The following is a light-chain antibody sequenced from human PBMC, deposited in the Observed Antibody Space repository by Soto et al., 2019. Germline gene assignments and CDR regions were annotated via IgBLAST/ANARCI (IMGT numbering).Light chain of an antibody. J-gene: IGKJ1*01. V-gene: IGKV3-15*01. CDR1: QSVYSN. CDR2: RAS. Sequence: EIVLTQSPGTLSLSPGERATLSCRASQSVYSNVAWYQQRPGQAPRLLIYRASTRATGIPARFSGSGSGTEFTLTISSLQSEDFAVYYCQHYQNLWAFGQGTKVDIK. CDR3: QHYQNLWA.